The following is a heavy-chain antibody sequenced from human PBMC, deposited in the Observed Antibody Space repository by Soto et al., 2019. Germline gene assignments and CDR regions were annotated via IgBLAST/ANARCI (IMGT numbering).Heavy chain of an antibody. CDR2: IIPIFGTA. J-gene: IGHJ4*02. CDR3: ARGRYYYDSSGYYPFDY. V-gene: IGHV1-69*13. D-gene: IGHD3-22*01. Sequence: SVKVSCKASGGTFSSYAISWVRQAPGQGLEWMGGIIPIFGTANYAQKFQGRVTITADESTSTAYVELSSLRSEDTAVYYCARGRYYYDSSGYYPFDYWGQGTLVTVSS. CDR1: GGTFSSYA.